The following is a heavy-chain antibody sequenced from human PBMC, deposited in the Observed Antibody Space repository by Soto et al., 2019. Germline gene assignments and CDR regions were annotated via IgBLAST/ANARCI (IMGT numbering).Heavy chain of an antibody. V-gene: IGHV3-30*14. CDR2: ISYDGTYK. CDR3: ANEVDVAFSSLQYGMDV. CDR1: GFTFNNFA. J-gene: IGHJ6*02. Sequence: QAQLVESGGGVVQPGGSLRLSCAASGFTFNNFAMHWVRQAPGKGLEWVAFISYDGTYKYYADSVRGRFTVYRDNSKSTLFLQKNSLKYEDTAVYVCANEVDVAFSSLQYGMDVWGQGTTVTVSS. D-gene: IGHD5-12*01.